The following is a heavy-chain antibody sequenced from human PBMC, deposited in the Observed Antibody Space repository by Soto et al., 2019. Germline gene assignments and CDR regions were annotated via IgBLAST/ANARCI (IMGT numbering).Heavy chain of an antibody. D-gene: IGHD2-8*01. CDR3: AKSQDIVLMVYATNWFDP. CDR2: ISGSGGST. Sequence: VGSLRLSCAASGFTFSSYAMSWVRQAPGKGLEWVSAISGSGGSTYYADSVKGRFTISRDNSKNTLYLQMNSLRAEDTAVYYCAKSQDIVLMVYATNWFDPWGQGTLVTVSS. CDR1: GFTFSSYA. V-gene: IGHV3-23*01. J-gene: IGHJ5*02.